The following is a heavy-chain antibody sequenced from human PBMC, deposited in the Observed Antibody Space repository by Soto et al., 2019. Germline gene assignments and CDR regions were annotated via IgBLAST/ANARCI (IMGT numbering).Heavy chain of an antibody. D-gene: IGHD3-3*01. CDR1: GYTFTSYD. V-gene: IGHV1-8*01. CDR2: MNPHNGNT. CDR3: ARGGGDYDVWSGYGKDDY. J-gene: IGHJ4*02. Sequence: QVQLVQSGAEVKKPGASVKVSCKASGYTFTSYDISWVRQATGQGPEWMGWMNPHNGNTGYAQKFRGRGTMTRDTSINTAWMELGSLRSNDTAVYDCARGGGDYDVWSGYGKDDYWGQGTLVTVSS.